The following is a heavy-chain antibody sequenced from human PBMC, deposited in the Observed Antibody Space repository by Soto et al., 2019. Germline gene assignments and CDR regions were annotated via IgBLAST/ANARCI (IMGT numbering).Heavy chain of an antibody. V-gene: IGHV3-7*05. D-gene: IGHD3-10*01. CDR2: INPDGSAK. CDR1: GFTFSSYW. Sequence: EVHLVESGGGLVQPGGSLRLSCAASGFTFSSYWLSWVRQAPGKGLEWVANINPDGSAKYYVDSVKGRFTISRDNAKNSLSLQMNSLRAEDTAVYYCAYGSGNYRFQYWGQGTLVTVSS. J-gene: IGHJ4*02. CDR3: AYGSGNYRFQY.